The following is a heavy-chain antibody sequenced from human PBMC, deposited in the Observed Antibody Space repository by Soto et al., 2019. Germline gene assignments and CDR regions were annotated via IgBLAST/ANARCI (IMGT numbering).Heavy chain of an antibody. J-gene: IGHJ6*02. CDR3: ARLGSDSSGWYEEGYYYYGMDV. V-gene: IGHV1-69*01. CDR1: GGTFSSYA. CDR2: IIPIFGTA. D-gene: IGHD6-13*01. Sequence: QVQLVQSGAEVKKPGSSVKVSCKASGGTFSSYAISWERQAPGQGLEWMGGIIPIFGTANYAQKFQGRVTITAAESTSTASMERSSRRSEDTAVYYFARLGSDSSGWYEEGYYYYGMDVWGQGTTITVSS.